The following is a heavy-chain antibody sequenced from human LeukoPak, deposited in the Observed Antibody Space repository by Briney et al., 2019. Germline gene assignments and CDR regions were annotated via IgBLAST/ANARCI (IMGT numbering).Heavy chain of an antibody. CDR1: VFIFSSSA. CDR3: AKSGYNRFDY. CDR2: VNGSGRGENT. Sequence: PGGSLRLSCAACVFIFSSSAMSWVRQAPGRGLEGVSDVNGSGRGENTYYADSVHGRFTISRDNSKNTLILQMNSLRAEDTAVYYCAKSGYNRFDYWGQGTLVTVSS. J-gene: IGHJ4*02. D-gene: IGHD5-24*01. V-gene: IGHV3-23*01.